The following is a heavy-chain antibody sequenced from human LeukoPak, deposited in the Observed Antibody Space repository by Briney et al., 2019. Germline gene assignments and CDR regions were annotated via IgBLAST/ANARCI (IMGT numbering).Heavy chain of an antibody. J-gene: IGHJ4*02. D-gene: IGHD4-23*01. CDR1: GFTFSTFA. Sequence: PGGSLRLSCAASGFTFSTFAMNWVRQAPGKGLEWVSTISETGRSTYYADSVKGQFTISRDNSKNTLYLQMNSLRAEDTAVYYCARDGGGYFDYWGQGTLVTVSS. CDR3: ARDGGGYFDY. CDR2: ISETGRST. V-gene: IGHV3-23*01.